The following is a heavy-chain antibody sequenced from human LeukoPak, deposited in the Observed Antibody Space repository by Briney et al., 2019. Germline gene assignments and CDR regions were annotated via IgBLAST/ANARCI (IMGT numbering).Heavy chain of an antibody. CDR3: ARGDPRYYYGSGSTIPYYYYYGMDV. CDR2: TFYRSKWCN. CDR1: GDSVSSNSAA. Sequence: SQTLSLTCAISGDSVSSNSAAWNWIRQSPSRGLEWLGRTFYRSKWCNDYIVSVKSRININPDTSKNQFSLKLSSVTAADTAVYYCARGDPRYYYGSGSTIPYYYYYGMDVWGQGTTVTVSS. V-gene: IGHV6-1*01. D-gene: IGHD3-10*01. J-gene: IGHJ6*02.